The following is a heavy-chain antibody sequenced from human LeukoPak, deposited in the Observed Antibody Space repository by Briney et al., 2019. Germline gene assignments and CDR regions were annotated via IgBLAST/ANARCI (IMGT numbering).Heavy chain of an antibody. Sequence: GGSLRLSCAASGFTFSSYAMSWVRQAPGKGLEWVSAISGSGGSTYYADSVKGRFTISRDNSRNTLFLQMNSLRAEDTAVYYCAKDSSSSNYYYGMDVWGQGTTVTVSS. CDR3: AKDSSSSNYYYGMDV. CDR2: ISGSGGST. J-gene: IGHJ6*02. V-gene: IGHV3-23*01. CDR1: GFTFSSYA. D-gene: IGHD6-13*01.